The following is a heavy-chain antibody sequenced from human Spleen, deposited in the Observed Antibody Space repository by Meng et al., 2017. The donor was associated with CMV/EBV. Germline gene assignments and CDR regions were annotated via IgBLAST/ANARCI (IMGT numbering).Heavy chain of an antibody. D-gene: IGHD4-11*01. V-gene: IGHV3-66*02. CDR3: ARERTVTTNYYYFGVDV. CDR2: MFGADKT. CDR1: GFSLTTNY. J-gene: IGHJ6*02. Sequence: GESLKISCAASGFSLTTNYMTWVRQPPGKGLEWVSLMFGADKTYYADSVKGRFAISRDDSKNTLYLQMNNLRTEDTAVYFCARERTVTTNYYYFGVDVWGQGTTVTVSS.